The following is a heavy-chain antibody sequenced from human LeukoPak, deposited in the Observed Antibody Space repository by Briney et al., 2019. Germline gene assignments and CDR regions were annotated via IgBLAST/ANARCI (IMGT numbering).Heavy chain of an antibody. CDR1: GYSISSGYY. D-gene: IGHD3-22*01. J-gene: IGHJ4*02. CDR3: ASMTYYYDSSGYYYEGNFDY. Sequence: SETLSLTCAVSGYSISSGYYWGWIRQPPGKGLEWIGRIYTSGSTNYNPSLKSRVTISVDTSKNQFSLKLSSVTAADTAVYYCASMTYYYDSSGYYYEGNFDYWGQGTLVTVSS. CDR2: IYTSGST. V-gene: IGHV4-38-2*01.